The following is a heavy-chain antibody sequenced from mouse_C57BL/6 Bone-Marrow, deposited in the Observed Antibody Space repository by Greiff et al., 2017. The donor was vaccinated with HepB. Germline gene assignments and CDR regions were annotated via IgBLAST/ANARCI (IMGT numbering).Heavy chain of an antibody. D-gene: IGHD3-2*02. V-gene: IGHV1-26*01. Sequence: EVQLQQSGPELVKPGASVKISCKASGYTFTDYYMNWVKQSHGKSLEWIGDINPNNGGTSYNQKFKGKATLTVDKSSSTAYMELRSLTSEDSAVYYCATPLQLRSAWFAYWGQGTLVTVSA. CDR1: GYTFTDYY. J-gene: IGHJ3*01. CDR2: INPNNGGT. CDR3: ATPLQLRSAWFAY.